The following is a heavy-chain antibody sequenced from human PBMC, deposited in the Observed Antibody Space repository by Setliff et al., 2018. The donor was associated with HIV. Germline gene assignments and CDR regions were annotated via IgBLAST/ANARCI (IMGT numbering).Heavy chain of an antibody. CDR2: INPHGGST. J-gene: IGHJ4*02. D-gene: IGHD3-3*01. Sequence: GASVKVSCKASGYTFSSYSLHWVRQALGQGLEWMGVINPHGGSTNYAQKFQGRVTMTRDTSTSTVYMELSSLRSDDTAVYYCARLRPTAFFDYWGQGTLVTVSS. CDR1: GYTFSSYS. CDR3: ARLRPTAFFDY. V-gene: IGHV1-46*01.